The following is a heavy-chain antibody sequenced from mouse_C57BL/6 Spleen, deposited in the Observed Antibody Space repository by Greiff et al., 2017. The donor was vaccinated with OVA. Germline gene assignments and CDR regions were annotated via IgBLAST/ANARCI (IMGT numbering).Heavy chain of an antibody. Sequence: VQLQQPGAELVKPGASVKMSCKASGYTFTSYWITWVKQRPGQGLEWIGDIYPGSGSTNYNEKFKSKATLTVDTSSSTAYMQLSSLTSEDAAVYYCARGYFGSSYDPMDYWGQGTSVTVSS. CDR3: ARGYFGSSYDPMDY. V-gene: IGHV1-55*01. J-gene: IGHJ4*01. CDR1: GYTFTSYW. D-gene: IGHD1-1*01. CDR2: IYPGSGST.